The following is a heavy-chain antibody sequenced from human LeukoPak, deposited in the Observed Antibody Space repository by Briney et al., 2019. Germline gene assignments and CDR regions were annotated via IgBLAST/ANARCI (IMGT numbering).Heavy chain of an antibody. CDR3: ARETERRAFDI. V-gene: IGHV3-53*01. Sequence: PGGSLRLSCAASGFTFSSYAMSWVRQAPGKGLEWVSVIYSGGSTYYADSVKGRFTISRDNSKNTLYLQMNSLRAEDTAVYYCARETERRAFDIWGQGTMVTVSS. CDR1: GFTFSSYA. D-gene: IGHD1-1*01. J-gene: IGHJ3*02. CDR2: IYSGGST.